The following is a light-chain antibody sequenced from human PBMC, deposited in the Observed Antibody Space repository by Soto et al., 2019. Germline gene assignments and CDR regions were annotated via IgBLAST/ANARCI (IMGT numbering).Light chain of an antibody. V-gene: IGKV3-20*01. CDR3: QQYGSSSRT. Sequence: DIVLTQSPGTLSLSPGERATISCRASQSVSSYLAWYQQKPGQAPRLLIYGASSIATGIPDRFSGGGSGTDFTLTISRLEPEDFAVYYCQQYGSSSRTFGQGTKVEVK. J-gene: IGKJ1*01. CDR2: GAS. CDR1: QSVSSY.